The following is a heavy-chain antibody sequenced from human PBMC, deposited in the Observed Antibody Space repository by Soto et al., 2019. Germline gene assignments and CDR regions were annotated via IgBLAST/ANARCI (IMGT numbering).Heavy chain of an antibody. V-gene: IGHV4-4*02. D-gene: IGHD2-2*01. J-gene: IGHJ1*01. Sequence: SXSSMSLACAVCGGSLSSSKWWSGVRQPPGQTLEWLGELFYIGSTKYNPSLSSRVTISADQSNNVFSLRLTSVTAADTAMYYCVHHGGVPPYHDVWGQGVLVSVSS. CDR1: GGSLSSSKW. CDR2: LFYIGST. CDR3: VHHGGVPPYHDV.